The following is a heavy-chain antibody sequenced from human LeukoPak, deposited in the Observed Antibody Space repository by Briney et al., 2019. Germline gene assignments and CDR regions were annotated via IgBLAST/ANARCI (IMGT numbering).Heavy chain of an antibody. CDR1: GFTFSRYW. CDR2: IQQDGREK. D-gene: IGHD3-10*01. Sequence: PGGSLRLSCAASGFTFSRYWLTWVRQAPGKGLEWVANIQQDGREKHYVDSVKGRFTISRDNAKNSLYLHMNSLTAEDTAMYYCARDWVAGVPFDAFDIWGQGTMVSVSS. CDR3: ARDWVAGVPFDAFDI. V-gene: IGHV3-7*01. J-gene: IGHJ3*02.